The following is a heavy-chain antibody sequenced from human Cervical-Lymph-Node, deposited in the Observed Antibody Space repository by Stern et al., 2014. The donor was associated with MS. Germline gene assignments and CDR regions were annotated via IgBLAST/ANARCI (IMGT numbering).Heavy chain of an antibody. V-gene: IGHV1-46*03. Sequence: QVQLVQSGAEVKKPGASVKVSCQASGYTFTSYYMHWVRQAPGQGLEWMGIINPSGGSTSYAQKFQGRVTMTRDTSTSTVYMELSSLRSEDTAVYYCATDSGYRSPNYGMDVWGQGTTVTVSS. CDR2: INPSGGST. D-gene: IGHD5-12*01. J-gene: IGHJ6*02. CDR3: ATDSGYRSPNYGMDV. CDR1: GYTFTSYY.